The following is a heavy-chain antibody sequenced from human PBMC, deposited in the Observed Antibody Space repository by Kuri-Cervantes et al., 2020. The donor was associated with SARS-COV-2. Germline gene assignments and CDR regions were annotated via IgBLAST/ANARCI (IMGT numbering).Heavy chain of an antibody. CDR3: VKVSRGSPEYY. Sequence: GGSLRLSCSTSGFTFSNYAMHWVREAPGGGLEYVSAIGSNGGGTYYADSVKGRSTISRDNSKNTLFLQMSSLRTEDTSIYYCVKVSRGSPEYYWGQGILVTVSS. CDR1: GFTFSNYA. CDR2: IGSNGGGT. V-gene: IGHV3-64D*08. D-gene: IGHD1-26*01. J-gene: IGHJ4*02.